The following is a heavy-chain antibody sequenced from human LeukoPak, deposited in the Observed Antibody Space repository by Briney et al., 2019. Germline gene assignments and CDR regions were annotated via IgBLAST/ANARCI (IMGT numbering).Heavy chain of an antibody. CDR1: GFTFRNYG. Sequence: GGSLRLSCAASGFTFRNYGMYWVRQAPGKGLEWVAIIWYDGSNKYYTDSAKGRFTISKDNSKNTLFLQMNSLRVEDTAVYYCVRHTGSFPLGGMDVWGQGTTVTVSS. CDR3: VRHTGSFPLGGMDV. CDR2: IWYDGSNK. D-gene: IGHD1-26*01. J-gene: IGHJ6*02. V-gene: IGHV3-33*02.